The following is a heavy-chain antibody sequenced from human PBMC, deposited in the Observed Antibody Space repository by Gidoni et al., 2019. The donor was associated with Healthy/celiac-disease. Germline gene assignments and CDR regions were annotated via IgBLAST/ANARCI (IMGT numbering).Heavy chain of an antibody. CDR1: GFTFSSYA. CDR2: ISGSGGST. V-gene: IGHV3-23*04. Sequence: EVQLVESGGGWVQPGGSLSLSCAASGFTFSSYAMSWVRQVPGKGLEWVLVISGSGGSTYYADSVKGRFTSSRDNSKNTLYLQMNSLRAEDTAVYYCAKGQQWLPADYWGQGTLVTVSS. D-gene: IGHD6-19*01. CDR3: AKGQQWLPADY. J-gene: IGHJ4*02.